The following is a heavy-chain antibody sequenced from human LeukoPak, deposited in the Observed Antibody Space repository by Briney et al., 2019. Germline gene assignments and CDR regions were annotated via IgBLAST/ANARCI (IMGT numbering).Heavy chain of an antibody. J-gene: IGHJ5*02. CDR1: GYSISSGYY. Sequence: SETLSLTCAVSGYSISSGYYWGWIRQPPGKGLEWIGSIYHSGSTYYNPSLKSRVTISVDTSKNQFSLKLSSVTAADTAVYYCAIESRITMVRRVISWFDPWGQGTLVTVSS. CDR2: IYHSGST. CDR3: AIESRITMVRRVISWFDP. V-gene: IGHV4-38-2*01. D-gene: IGHD3-10*01.